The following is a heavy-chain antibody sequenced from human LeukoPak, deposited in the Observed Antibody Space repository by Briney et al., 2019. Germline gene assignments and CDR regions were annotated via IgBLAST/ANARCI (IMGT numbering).Heavy chain of an antibody. CDR1: GGSFSGYY. CDR2: INHSGST. D-gene: IGHD1-14*01. Sequence: PSETLSLTCAVYGGSFSGYYWSWIRQPPGKGLEWIGEINHSGSTNYNPSLKSRVTTSVDTSKNQLSLELTSVTAADTAVYYCAGGRTSNWFDSWGQGTLVTVSS. CDR3: AGGRTSNWFDS. V-gene: IGHV4-34*01. J-gene: IGHJ5*01.